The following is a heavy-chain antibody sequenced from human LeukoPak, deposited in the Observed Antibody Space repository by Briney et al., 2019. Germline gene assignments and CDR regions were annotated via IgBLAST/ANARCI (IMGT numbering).Heavy chain of an antibody. Sequence: SVKVSCKASGGTFSSYAISWVRQAPGQGLEWMGGIIPIFGTAKYAQKFQGRVTITTDESTSTAYTELSSLRSEDPAVYYCATVHKAVKTRDGYNDFDYWGQGTLVTVSS. D-gene: IGHD5-24*01. CDR1: GGTFSSYA. V-gene: IGHV1-69*05. CDR3: ATVHKAVKTRDGYNDFDY. CDR2: IIPIFGTA. J-gene: IGHJ4*02.